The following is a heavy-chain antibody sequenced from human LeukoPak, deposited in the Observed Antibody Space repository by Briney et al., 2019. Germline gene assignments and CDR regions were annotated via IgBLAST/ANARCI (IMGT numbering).Heavy chain of an antibody. V-gene: IGHV3-23*01. CDR2: ISGSGGGT. CDR3: AKESLRVDFDSSGYPAFLSPFDS. CDR1: GFSFNNYA. J-gene: IGHJ4*01. Sequence: GGSLRLSCAASGFSFNNYAMSWVREAPGKGLEWVSAISGSGGGTYYADSVKGRFTVSTDNSKNTLYLQMSSPRVEDTAVYYCAKESLRVDFDSSGYPAFLSPFDSWGQGALVTVSS. D-gene: IGHD3-22*01.